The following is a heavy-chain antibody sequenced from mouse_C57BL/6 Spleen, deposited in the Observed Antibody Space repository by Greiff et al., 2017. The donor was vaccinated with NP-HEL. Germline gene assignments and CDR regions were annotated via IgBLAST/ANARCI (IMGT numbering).Heavy chain of an antibody. V-gene: IGHV1-64*01. CDR1: GYTFTSYW. J-gene: IGHJ4*01. CDR2: IHPNSGST. CDR3: ARYDPGAMDY. Sequence: QVQLKQPGAELVKPGASVKLSCKASGYTFTSYWMHWVKQRPGQGLEWIGMIHPNSGSTNYNEKFKSKATLTVDKSSSTAYMQLSSLTSEDSAVYYCARYDPGAMDYWGKGTSVTVSS. D-gene: IGHD2-12*01.